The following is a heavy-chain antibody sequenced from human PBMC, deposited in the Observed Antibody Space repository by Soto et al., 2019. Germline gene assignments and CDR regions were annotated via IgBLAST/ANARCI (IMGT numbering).Heavy chain of an antibody. CDR3: TRVHSYYYAMDV. D-gene: IGHD3-10*01. CDR2: IGTAGDT. CDR1: GFDFSTYD. V-gene: IGHV3-13*01. J-gene: IGHJ6*02. Sequence: EVQLVESGGDLVQPGGSLRLSCTASGFDFSTYDMHWVRQAAGEGLEWVAVIGTAGDTYYPDSIKGRFIISRENGKIPLNFQMNGLRAGDTAVYYCTRVHSYYYAMDVWGQGTTVTVSS.